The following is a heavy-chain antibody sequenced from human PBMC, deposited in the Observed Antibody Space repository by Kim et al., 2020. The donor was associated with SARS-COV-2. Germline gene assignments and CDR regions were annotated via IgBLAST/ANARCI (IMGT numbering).Heavy chain of an antibody. CDR2: IIPIFGTA. V-gene: IGHV1-69*13. J-gene: IGHJ6*02. D-gene: IGHD2-2*01. Sequence: SVKVSCKASGGTFSSYAISWVRQAPGQGLEWMGGIIPIFGTANYAQKFQGRVTITADESTSTAYMELSSLRSEDTAVYYCARGIVVVPAALSIMVNYYYGMDVWGQGTTVTVSS. CDR3: ARGIVVVPAALSIMVNYYYGMDV. CDR1: GGTFSSYA.